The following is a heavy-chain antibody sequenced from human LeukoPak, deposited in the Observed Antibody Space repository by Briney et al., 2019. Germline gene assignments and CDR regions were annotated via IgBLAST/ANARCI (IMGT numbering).Heavy chain of an antibody. CDR1: GGTFSSYA. CDR2: IIPIFGTA. Sequence: GASVKVSCKASGGTFSSYAISWVRQAPGQGLEWMGGIIPIFGTANYAQKFQGRVTITADKSTSTAYMELSSLRSEDTAVYYCARALGYGSGTLDVWGKGTTVTVSS. V-gene: IGHV1-69*06. J-gene: IGHJ6*04. CDR3: ARALGYGSGTLDV. D-gene: IGHD3-10*01.